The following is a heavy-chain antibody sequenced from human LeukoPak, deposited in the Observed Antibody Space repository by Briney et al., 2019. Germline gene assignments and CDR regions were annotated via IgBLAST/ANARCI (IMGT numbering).Heavy chain of an antibody. V-gene: IGHV3-23*01. CDR3: AKETYYYDSSGYLFDY. CDR2: ISGGGGSA. J-gene: IGHJ4*02. Sequence: GGSLRLSCAASGFTFSSYAMSWVRQAPGEGLEWVSAISGGGGSAYYADSVKGRFTISRDNSKNTLYLQMNSLRAEDTAVYYCAKETYYYDSSGYLFDYWGQGTLVTVSS. CDR1: GFTFSSYA. D-gene: IGHD3-22*01.